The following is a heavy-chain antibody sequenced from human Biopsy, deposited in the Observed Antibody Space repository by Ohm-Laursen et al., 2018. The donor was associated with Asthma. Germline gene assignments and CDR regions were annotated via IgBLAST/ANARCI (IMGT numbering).Heavy chain of an antibody. V-gene: IGHV4-59*12. D-gene: IGHD3-22*01. CDR1: GDSISSYY. Sequence: PGTLSLTCTVSGDSISSYYWSWIRQPPGKGLEWIGYIYYSGSTYYNPSLKSRVTISVDTSKNQFSLKLSSVTAADTAVYYCARDLSFYDSSGYYRRWFDPWGQGTLVTVSS. J-gene: IGHJ5*02. CDR3: ARDLSFYDSSGYYRRWFDP. CDR2: IYYSGST.